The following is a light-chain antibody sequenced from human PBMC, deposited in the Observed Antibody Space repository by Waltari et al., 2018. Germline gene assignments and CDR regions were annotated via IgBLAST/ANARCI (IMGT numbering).Light chain of an antibody. CDR3: ASDSSGGTVYV. V-gene: IGLV2-14*03. Sequence: QSALTQPASVSASPGESITISCTGTYTDIVAFDSVSWYQQHPGRGPKPVIYDVPTRPSGVFSRFSGSKSGNTATLTISGLQAEDEADYFCASDSSGGTVYVFGTGTKVTVL. CDR1: YTDIVAFDS. CDR2: DVP. J-gene: IGLJ1*01.